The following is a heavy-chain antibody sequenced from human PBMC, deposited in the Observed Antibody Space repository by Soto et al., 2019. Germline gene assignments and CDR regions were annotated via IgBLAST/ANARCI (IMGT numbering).Heavy chain of an antibody. Sequence: EVQLLESGGGLVQPGGSLRLSCAASGFTFSSYAMSWVRQAPGKGLEWVSAISGSGGSTYYADSVQGRYTISRHNSKNTLHLQSTRPSAEDTAAYYGAQGGVAAADSGVGYWGRGTLVTVAS. CDR2: ISGSGGST. D-gene: IGHD6-25*01. J-gene: IGHJ4*01. CDR3: AQGGVAAADSGVGY. CDR1: GFTFSSYA. V-gene: IGHV3-23*01.